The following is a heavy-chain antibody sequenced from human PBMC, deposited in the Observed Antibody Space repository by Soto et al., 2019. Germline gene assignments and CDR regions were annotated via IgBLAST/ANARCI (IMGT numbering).Heavy chain of an antibody. CDR2: INPADSDI. CDR3: ARHRRDDASRKIDC. CDR1: GYSFTSNW. Sequence: PGESLKISCQGSGYSFTSNWIGWVRQMPGKGLEWMGIINPADSDIKYSPSFQGQVTISADKSIGTAYLQWSSLKASATAMYYCARHRRDDASRKIDCWGQGTPVTAPQ. V-gene: IGHV5-51*01. D-gene: IGHD3-16*01. J-gene: IGHJ4*02.